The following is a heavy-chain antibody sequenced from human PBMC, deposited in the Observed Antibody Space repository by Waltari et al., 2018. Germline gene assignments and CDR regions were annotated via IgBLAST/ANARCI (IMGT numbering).Heavy chain of an antibody. CDR1: GGSISRGSYY. J-gene: IGHJ3*02. Sequence: QVQLQESGPGLVKPSQTLSLTCTVSGGSISRGSYYWNWIRQPAGKGLEWIGYIYTSGSTNYNPSLKSRVTISVDTSKNQFSLKLSSVTAADTAVYYCARDTGGAFDIWGQGTMVTVSS. CDR2: IYTSGST. D-gene: IGHD2-8*02. V-gene: IGHV4-61*09. CDR3: ARDTGGAFDI.